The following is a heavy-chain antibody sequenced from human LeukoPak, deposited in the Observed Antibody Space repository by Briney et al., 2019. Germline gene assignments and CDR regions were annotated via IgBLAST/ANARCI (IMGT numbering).Heavy chain of an antibody. CDR3: ARERYFDWLLEDFDY. Sequence: SETLSLTCAVYGGSFSGYYWGWIRQPPGKGLEWIGSIYHSGSTYYNPSLKSRVTISVDTSKNQFSLKLSSVAAADTAVYYCARERYFDWLLEDFDYWGQGTLVTVSS. D-gene: IGHD3-9*01. J-gene: IGHJ4*02. CDR2: IYHSGST. CDR1: GGSFSGYY. V-gene: IGHV4-38-2*02.